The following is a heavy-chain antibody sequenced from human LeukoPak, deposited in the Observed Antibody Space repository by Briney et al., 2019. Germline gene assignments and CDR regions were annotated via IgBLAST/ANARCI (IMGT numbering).Heavy chain of an antibody. Sequence: GGSLRLSCAASGFTFSSYGMHWVRQAPGKGLEWVAHISHDGSNKYYADSVKGRFTISRDNSKNTLYLQMGSLRPEDTAMYHCARRNGYHYGGGFDYWGQGTLVTVSS. CDR3: ARRNGYHYGGGFDY. D-gene: IGHD5-24*01. J-gene: IGHJ4*02. CDR1: GFTFSSYG. CDR2: ISHDGSNK. V-gene: IGHV3-30*03.